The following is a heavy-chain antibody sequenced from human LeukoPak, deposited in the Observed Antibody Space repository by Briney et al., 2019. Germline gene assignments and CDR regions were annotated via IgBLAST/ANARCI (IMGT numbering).Heavy chain of an antibody. CDR1: GFTFSTYG. V-gene: IGHV3-33*01. Sequence: PGGSLRLSCEASGFTFSTYGMHWVRQAPGKGLEWVAVIWYDGSNKYYADSVKGRFTTSRDNSKNTLYLQMSSLRAEDTAVYYCASRTVTTHAFDIWGQGTMVTVSS. D-gene: IGHD4-17*01. CDR2: IWYDGSNK. J-gene: IGHJ3*02. CDR3: ASRTVTTHAFDI.